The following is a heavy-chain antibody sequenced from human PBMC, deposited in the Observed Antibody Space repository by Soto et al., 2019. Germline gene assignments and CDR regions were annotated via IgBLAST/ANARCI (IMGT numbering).Heavy chain of an antibody. CDR2: IYSGGST. V-gene: IGHV3-53*01. J-gene: IGHJ3*02. Sequence: GSLRLSWAAAGLTVSSNYMDWVRQAPGKGLEWVSVIYSGGSTYYADSVKGRFTISRDNSKNTLYLQMNSLRAEETAVYYCARDYVNYYDSSGYGSGAFDIWGQGTMVTVSS. CDR3: ARDYVNYYDSSGYGSGAFDI. D-gene: IGHD3-22*01. CDR1: GLTVSSNY.